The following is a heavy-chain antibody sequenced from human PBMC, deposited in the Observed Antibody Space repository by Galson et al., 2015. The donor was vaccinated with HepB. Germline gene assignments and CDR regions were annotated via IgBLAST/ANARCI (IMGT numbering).Heavy chain of an antibody. CDR3: ASDCDGSGSFYNMLGY. V-gene: IGHV3-30*07. CDR1: GFTFSRHA. CDR2: ISSDYTSK. Sequence: SLRLSCAVSGFTFSRHAFHWVRQAPGRGLEWVALISSDYTSKFYADSVKGRLSISRDNSKDTVYLQMNSLRDEDKAVYYCASDCDGSGSFYNMLGYWGQGTMVTVSS. J-gene: IGHJ4*02. D-gene: IGHD3-10*01.